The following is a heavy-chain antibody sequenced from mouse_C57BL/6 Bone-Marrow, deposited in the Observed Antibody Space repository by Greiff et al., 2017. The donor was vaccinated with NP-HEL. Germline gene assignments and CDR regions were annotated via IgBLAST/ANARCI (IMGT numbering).Heavy chain of an antibody. V-gene: IGHV1-52*01. CDR2: IDPSDGET. J-gene: IGHJ1*03. Sequence: QVQLQQPGAELVRPGSSVKLSCKASGYTFTSYWMHWVKQRPIQGLEWIGNIDPSDGETNYNQKFKGKATLTADKSSSTAYMQLSSLTSEDSAVYYCARYGYYAYWYFDVWGTGTTVTVSS. CDR3: ARYGYYAYWYFDV. D-gene: IGHD2-3*01. CDR1: GYTFTSYW.